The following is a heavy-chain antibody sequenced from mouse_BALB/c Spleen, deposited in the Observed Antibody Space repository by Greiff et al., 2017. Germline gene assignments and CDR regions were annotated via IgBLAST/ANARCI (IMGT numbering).Heavy chain of an antibody. D-gene: IGHD1-2*01. J-gene: IGHJ3*01. Sequence: VHVKQSGPELVKPGASVKMSCKASGYTFTSYVMHWVKQKPGQGLEWIGYINPYNDGTKYNEKFKGKATLTSDKSSSTAYMELSSLTSEDSAVYYCARVFITTATTLFAYWGQGTLVTVSA. CDR3: ARVFITTATTLFAY. V-gene: IGHV1-14*01. CDR2: INPYNDGT. CDR1: GYTFTSYV.